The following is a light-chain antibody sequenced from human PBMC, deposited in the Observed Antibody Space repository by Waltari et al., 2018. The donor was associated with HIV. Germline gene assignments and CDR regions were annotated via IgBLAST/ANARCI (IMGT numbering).Light chain of an antibody. CDR1: QSISSW. Sequence: DIQMTQSPSTLSESVGGRVTLTCRASQSISSWMAWYQQKSGKAPKLLIYKASSLKSGVPSRFSGSGSGTEFTLTINSLQPDDFATYYCQQYNSYSWTFGQGTKVEIK. J-gene: IGKJ1*01. V-gene: IGKV1-5*03. CDR2: KAS. CDR3: QQYNSYSWT.